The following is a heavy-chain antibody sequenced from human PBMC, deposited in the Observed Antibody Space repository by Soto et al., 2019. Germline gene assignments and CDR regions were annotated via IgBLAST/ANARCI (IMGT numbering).Heavy chain of an antibody. Sequence: GGSLRLSCAASGFTFSSYSMNWVRQAPGKGLEWVSSISSSSSYIYYADSVKGRFTISRDNAENSLYLQMNSLRAEDTAVYYCARSINDFWSGSLGYWGQGTLVTVSS. CDR3: ARSINDFWSGSLGY. CDR1: GFTFSSYS. CDR2: ISSSSSYI. D-gene: IGHD3-3*01. J-gene: IGHJ4*02. V-gene: IGHV3-21*01.